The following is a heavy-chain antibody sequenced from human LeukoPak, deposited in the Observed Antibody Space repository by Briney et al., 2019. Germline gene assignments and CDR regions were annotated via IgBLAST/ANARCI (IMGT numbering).Heavy chain of an antibody. V-gene: IGHV3-11*01. CDR1: GFIFSDYY. Sequence: GGSLRLSCAASGFIFSDYYMSWIRQAPGKGLEWVSYISSSGSTIYYADSVKGRFTISRDNAKNSLYLQMNSLRAEDTAVYYCARDGSSGWYGYYYGMDVWGQGTTVTVSS. CDR2: ISSSGSTI. J-gene: IGHJ6*02. CDR3: ARDGSSGWYGYYYGMDV. D-gene: IGHD6-19*01.